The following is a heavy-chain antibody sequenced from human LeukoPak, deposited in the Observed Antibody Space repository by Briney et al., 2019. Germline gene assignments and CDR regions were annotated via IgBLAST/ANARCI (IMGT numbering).Heavy chain of an antibody. CDR2: ISAYNGNT. Sequence: ASVKVSCKASGYTFTSYGISWVRQAPGQGLEWIGWISAYNGNTNYVQKLQGRVTMTTDTSTSTAYMELRSLRSDDTAVYYCTRDQTIFGVVSRTNNWFDPWGQGTLVTVSS. CDR1: GYTFTSYG. CDR3: TRDQTIFGVVSRTNNWFDP. D-gene: IGHD3-3*01. V-gene: IGHV1-18*01. J-gene: IGHJ5*02.